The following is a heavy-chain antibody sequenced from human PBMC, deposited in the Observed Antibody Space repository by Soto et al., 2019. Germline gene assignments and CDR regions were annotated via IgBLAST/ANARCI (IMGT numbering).Heavy chain of an antibody. J-gene: IGHJ3*02. CDR3: ARDSTTVTDDAFDI. Sequence: QVQLQQWGAGLLKPSETLSLTCAVYGGSFSGYYWSWIRQPPGKGLEWIGEINHSGSTNYNPSLKSRVTISVDTSKNQCSLKLSSVTAADTAVYYCARDSTTVTDDAFDIWGQGTMVTVSS. CDR2: INHSGST. V-gene: IGHV4-34*01. D-gene: IGHD4-4*01. CDR1: GGSFSGYY.